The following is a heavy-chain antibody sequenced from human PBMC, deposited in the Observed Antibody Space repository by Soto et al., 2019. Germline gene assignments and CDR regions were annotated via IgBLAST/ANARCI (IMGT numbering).Heavy chain of an antibody. D-gene: IGHD1-26*01. V-gene: IGHV3-23*01. CDR2: ISGSGGST. CDR3: AKDPLGELLGWFDP. CDR1: GVTFISYA. Sequence: GGSLRLSCAASGVTFISYAMSWVRQAPGKGLEWVSAISGSGGSTYYADSVKGRFTISRDNSKNTLYLQMNSLRAEDTAVYYCAKDPLGELLGWFDPWGQGTLVTVSS. J-gene: IGHJ5*02.